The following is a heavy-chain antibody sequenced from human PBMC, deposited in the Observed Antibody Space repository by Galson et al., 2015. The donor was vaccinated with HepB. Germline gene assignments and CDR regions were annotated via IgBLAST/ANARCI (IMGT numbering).Heavy chain of an antibody. D-gene: IGHD4-17*01. CDR1: GDTFGSYS. CDR3: ARGTGTVTTTIFDS. J-gene: IGHJ4*02. CDR2: SIPILGIT. V-gene: IGHV1-69*04. Sequence: SVKVSCKASGDTFGSYSIIWVRQAPGQGLEWMGRSIPILGITDYAQRFQGRVTIIADKSTSTAHMELSSLRSEDTAIYYCARGTGTVTTTIFDSWGQGTLVTVSS.